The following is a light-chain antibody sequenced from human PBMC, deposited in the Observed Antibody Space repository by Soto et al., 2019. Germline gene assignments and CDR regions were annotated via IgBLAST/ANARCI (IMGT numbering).Light chain of an antibody. CDR1: QIVSSY. CDR3: QQRCNWPPVT. J-gene: IGKJ4*01. CDR2: DAS. Sequence: EIVLTQSPATVSLSPGDRATLSCRASQIVSSYLAWYQQKPGQAPRLLIYDASNRATGIPARFSGSGSGTDFTLTISSLEPEDFAVYYCQQRCNWPPVTFGGGTKVDIK. V-gene: IGKV3-11*01.